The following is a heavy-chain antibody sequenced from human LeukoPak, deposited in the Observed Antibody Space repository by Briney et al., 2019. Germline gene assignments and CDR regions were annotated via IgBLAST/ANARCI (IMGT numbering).Heavy chain of an antibody. J-gene: IGHJ6*02. CDR3: ARGEVSLGYCSSTSCAMDV. Sequence: GGSLRLSCAASGFTFSSYAMSWVRQAPGKGLEWVSAISGSGGSTYYADSVKGRFTISRDNSKNTLYLQMNSLRAEDTAVYYCARGEVSLGYCSSTSCAMDVWGQGTTVTVSS. CDR2: ISGSGGST. V-gene: IGHV3-23*01. CDR1: GFTFSSYA. D-gene: IGHD2-2*01.